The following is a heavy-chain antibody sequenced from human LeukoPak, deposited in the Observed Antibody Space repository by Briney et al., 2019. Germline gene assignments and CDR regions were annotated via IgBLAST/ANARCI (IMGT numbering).Heavy chain of an antibody. CDR1: GFTFSSYA. V-gene: IGHV3-23*01. D-gene: IGHD3-10*01. J-gene: IGHJ4*02. Sequence: GGSLRLSCAASGFTFSSYAMSWVRQAPGEGLEWVSAISGSGGSTYYADSVKGRFTISRDNSKNTLYLQMNSLRAEDTAVYYCAKGSQFYGSGRSYYFDYWGQGTLVTVSS. CDR3: AKGSQFYGSGRSYYFDY. CDR2: ISGSGGST.